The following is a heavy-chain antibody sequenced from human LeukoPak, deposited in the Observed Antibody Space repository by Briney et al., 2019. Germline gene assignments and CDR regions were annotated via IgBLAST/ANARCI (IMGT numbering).Heavy chain of an antibody. J-gene: IGHJ5*02. Sequence: ASVKVSCKASGYTFTSYDISWVRQATGQGLEWMGWMNPNSGNTGYAQKFQGRVTMTRNTSISTAYMELSSLRSEDTAVYYCARAMFAPNSSSWYNWFDPWGQGTLVTVSS. CDR3: ARAMFAPNSSSWYNWFDP. CDR2: MNPNSGNT. V-gene: IGHV1-8*01. D-gene: IGHD6-13*01. CDR1: GYTFTSYD.